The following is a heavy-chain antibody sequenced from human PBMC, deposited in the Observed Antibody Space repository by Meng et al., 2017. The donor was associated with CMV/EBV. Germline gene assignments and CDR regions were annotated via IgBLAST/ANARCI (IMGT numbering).Heavy chain of an antibody. V-gene: IGHV3-21*01. CDR2: ISSSSSYI. J-gene: IGHJ3*02. CDR1: GFTFSSYS. Sequence: SCKASGFTFSSYSMNWIRQAPGKGLEWVSSISSSSSYIYYADSVKGRFTISRDNAKNSLYLQMNSLRAEDTAVYYCARNYVPAAISGDAFDIWGQGTMVTVSS. CDR3: ARNYVPAAISGDAFDI. D-gene: IGHD2-2*01.